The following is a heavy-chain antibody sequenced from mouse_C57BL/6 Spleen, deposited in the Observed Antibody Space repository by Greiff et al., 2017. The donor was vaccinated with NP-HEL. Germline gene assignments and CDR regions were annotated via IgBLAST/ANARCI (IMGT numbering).Heavy chain of an antibody. CDR3: VRAIGSYDGPWFAY. CDR1: GFTFNTYA. D-gene: IGHD2-3*01. CDR2: IRSKSSNYAT. Sequence: EVKLVESGGGLVQPKGSLKLSCAASGFTFNTYAMHWVRQAPGQGLEWVARIRSKSSNYATYYADSVKDRFTISRDDSQSMLYLQMNNLKTEDTAMYYCVRAIGSYDGPWFAYWGQGTLVTVSA. J-gene: IGHJ3*01. V-gene: IGHV10-3*01.